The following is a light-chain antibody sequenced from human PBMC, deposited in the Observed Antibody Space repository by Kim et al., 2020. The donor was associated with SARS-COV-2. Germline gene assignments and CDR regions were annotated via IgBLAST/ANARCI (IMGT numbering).Light chain of an antibody. J-gene: IGLJ2*01. CDR2: RNN. CDR3: AAWDDSLSVV. Sequence: PGERVTLSCSGSRSNIGRNYVCWYQRLPGTAPKLLIYRNNQRPSGVPDRFSGSKSGTSASLAISGLRSEDEADYYCAAWDDSLSVVFGGGTQLTVL. CDR1: RSNIGRNY. V-gene: IGLV1-47*01.